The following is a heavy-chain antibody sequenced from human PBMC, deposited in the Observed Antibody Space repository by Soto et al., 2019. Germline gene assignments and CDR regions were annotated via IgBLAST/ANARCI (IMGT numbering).Heavy chain of an antibody. CDR2: TWYDGSNK. CDR3: ARADCTGAYCYSWPFNYGVDV. D-gene: IGHD2-15*01. CDR1: GFTFNTYG. J-gene: IGHJ6*02. Sequence: GGSLRLSCTTSGFTFNTYGMHWVRQAPGKGLEWVAITWYDGSNKYYADSVKGRITISRDNSRNTLYLQMNSLRAEDTALYYCARADCTGAYCYSWPFNYGVDVWGQGTTVTVS. V-gene: IGHV3-33*08.